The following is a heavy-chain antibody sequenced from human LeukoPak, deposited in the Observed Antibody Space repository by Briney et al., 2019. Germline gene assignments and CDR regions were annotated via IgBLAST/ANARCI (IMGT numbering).Heavy chain of an antibody. V-gene: IGHV3-23*01. Sequence: PGGSLRLSCAASGFSFSSYAMSWVRQAPARGLEWVSSMKGGGGDTFYADSVKGRFTLSRDDSRNTVYLQLNSLRVEDTAVYYCARASWVSNVDAVSWGQGTLVTVSS. J-gene: IGHJ5*02. CDR3: ARASWVSNVDAVS. CDR1: GFSFSSYA. D-gene: IGHD1-1*01. CDR2: MKGGGGDT.